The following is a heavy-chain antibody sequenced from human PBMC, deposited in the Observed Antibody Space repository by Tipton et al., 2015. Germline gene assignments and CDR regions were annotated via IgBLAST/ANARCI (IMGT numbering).Heavy chain of an antibody. CDR3: ARGDLFRSLDY. D-gene: IGHD3-16*02. CDR1: GGSISNYY. Sequence: TLSLTCTVSGGSISNYYWNWIRQPPGKGLEWIGYISYSGSPNYDPSLRSRVTISVDASKNQFSLQLSSITAADTAVYYCARGDLFRSLDYWGQGTLVTVSS. V-gene: IGHV4-59*12. J-gene: IGHJ4*02. CDR2: ISYSGSP.